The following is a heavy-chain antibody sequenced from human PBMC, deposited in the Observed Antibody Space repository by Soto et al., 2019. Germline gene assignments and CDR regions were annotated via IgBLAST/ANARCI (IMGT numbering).Heavy chain of an antibody. CDR2: ISGSGGST. Sequence: GGSLRLSCAASGFTFSSYAMSWVRQAPGKGLEWVSAISGSGGSTYYADSVKGRFTISRDNSKNTLYLQMNSLRAEDTAVYYCAKLRSAYTYYDILTGQLAFDYWGQGTLVTVSS. D-gene: IGHD3-9*01. J-gene: IGHJ4*02. V-gene: IGHV3-23*01. CDR1: GFTFSSYA. CDR3: AKLRSAYTYYDILTGQLAFDY.